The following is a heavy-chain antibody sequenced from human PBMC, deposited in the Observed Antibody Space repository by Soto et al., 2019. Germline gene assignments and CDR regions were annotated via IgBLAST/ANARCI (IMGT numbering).Heavy chain of an antibody. Sequence: ASVKVSCKASGYIFSSHCIYWVRQAPGQGLQWMGIINPGGGRTAYAQKFQGRVTLTRDMSTSTVYMELTSLTYDDTAVYYCARDVSGTGATYVMDVWGQGTTVIVSS. D-gene: IGHD2-15*01. V-gene: IGHV1-46*01. CDR3: ARDVSGTGATYVMDV. CDR1: GYIFSSHC. J-gene: IGHJ6*02. CDR2: INPGGGRT.